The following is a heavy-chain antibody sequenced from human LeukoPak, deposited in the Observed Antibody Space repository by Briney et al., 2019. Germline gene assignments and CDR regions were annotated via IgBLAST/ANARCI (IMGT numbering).Heavy chain of an antibody. D-gene: IGHD6-19*01. CDR3: ARHGSGWRFDY. V-gene: IGHV4-59*08. CDR2: ISNSGST. J-gene: IGHJ4*02. Sequence: PSETLSLTCTVSGGSISDYYWSWIRQPPGKGLEWIGYISNSGSTSYNPSLKSRVTMSVDTSKNQFSLRLSSVTAADTAVYYCARHGSGWRFDYWGQGTLVTVSS. CDR1: GGSISDYY.